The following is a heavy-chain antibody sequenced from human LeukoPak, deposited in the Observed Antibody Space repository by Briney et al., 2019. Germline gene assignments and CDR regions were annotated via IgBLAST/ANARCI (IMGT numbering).Heavy chain of an antibody. CDR2: IYSSGST. CDR3: ARQYSDILTGYHRGELYWYFDL. CDR1: GGSISSSSYY. Sequence: SETLSLTCTVSGGSISSSSYYWSWIRQPAGKGLEWIGRIYSSGSTNYNPSLKSRVTISLHTSKNQFSLKLSSVTAADTAVYYCARQYSDILTGYHRGELYWYFDLWGRGTLVTVSS. D-gene: IGHD3-9*01. V-gene: IGHV4-61*02. J-gene: IGHJ2*01.